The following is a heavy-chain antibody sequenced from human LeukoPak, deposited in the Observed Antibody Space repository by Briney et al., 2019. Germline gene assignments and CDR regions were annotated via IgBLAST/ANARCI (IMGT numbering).Heavy chain of an antibody. CDR2: IIYDGYYK. CDR3: AKTTVTNPIEVLDY. J-gene: IGHJ4*02. V-gene: IGHV3-30*18. CDR1: GFSFNNYG. Sequence: PGRSLRLSCAASGFSFNNYGMHWVRQAPGKGLEWVALIIYDGYYKYYADSVKGRFTISRDNSKNTLYLQMESLRAGDTAVYYCAKTTVTNPIEVLDYWGQGTLVTVSS. D-gene: IGHD4-17*01.